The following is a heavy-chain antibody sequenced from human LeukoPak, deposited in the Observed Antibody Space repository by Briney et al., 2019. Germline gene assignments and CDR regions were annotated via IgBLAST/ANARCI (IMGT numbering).Heavy chain of an antibody. CDR3: ARANFLYCSSTSCLFDY. CDR1: GYTFTDYY. D-gene: IGHD2-2*01. J-gene: IGHJ4*02. Sequence: GASVRVSCKASGYTFTDYYMHWVRLAPGQGLEWMGWINPSSGGTNYVQKFQGWVTITRDTSINTAYMELSRLTSDDTAVYYCARANFLYCSSTSCLFDYWGQGTLVTVSS. CDR2: INPSSGGT. V-gene: IGHV1-2*04.